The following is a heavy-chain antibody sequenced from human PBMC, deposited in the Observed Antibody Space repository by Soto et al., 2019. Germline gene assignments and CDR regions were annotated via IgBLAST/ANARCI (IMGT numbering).Heavy chain of an antibody. V-gene: IGHV4-34*01. J-gene: IGHJ5*02. CDR3: ARGFGQQPPDP. Sequence: PSETLSLTCAVYGGSFSGYYWSWIRQPPGKGLEWIGEINHSGSTNYNPSLKSRVTISVDTSKNQFSLKLSSVTAADTAVYYCARGFGQQPPDPWGQGTLVTVSS. CDR1: GGSFSGYY. CDR2: INHSGST. D-gene: IGHD6-13*01.